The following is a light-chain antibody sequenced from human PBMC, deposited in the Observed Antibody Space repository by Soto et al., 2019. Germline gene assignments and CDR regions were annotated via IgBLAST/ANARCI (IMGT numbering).Light chain of an antibody. CDR2: DAS. CDR1: QSVSSC. CDR3: QQCSNWPLT. J-gene: IGKJ4*01. Sequence: EIVLTQSPATLSLSPGERATLSCRASQSVSSCLAWYQQKPGQAPRLLIYDASNRANGIPARFSGSGSGTDLTLTVSNLESEDVAVYYCQQCSNWPLTFGGGTKVEIK. V-gene: IGKV3-11*01.